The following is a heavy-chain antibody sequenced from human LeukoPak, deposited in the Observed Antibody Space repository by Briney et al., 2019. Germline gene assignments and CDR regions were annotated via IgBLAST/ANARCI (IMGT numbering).Heavy chain of an antibody. J-gene: IGHJ3*02. V-gene: IGHV4-4*07. CDR2: IYTSGST. CDR1: GGSISSYY. D-gene: IGHD2-15*01. CDR3: ARDRVVAATTRGGAFDI. Sequence: SETLSLTCTVSGGSISSYYWSWIRQPAGKGLEWIGRIYTSGSTNYNPSLKSRVTMSVDTSRNQFSLKLSSVTAADTAVYYCARDRVVAATTRGGAFDIWGQGTMATVSS.